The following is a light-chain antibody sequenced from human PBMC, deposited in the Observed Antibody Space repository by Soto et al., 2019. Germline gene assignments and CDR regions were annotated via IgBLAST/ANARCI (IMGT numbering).Light chain of an antibody. Sequence: DILMTQSPLSLPVTPGEPASISCRSSQSLLHSNGYNYLDWYLQKPGQSPQLLIYLGSNRASGVPDRFSGSGSGTDFTLTISSLQPEDFATYYCQQSYSTRTVGQGTKVDIK. V-gene: IGKV2-28*01. CDR2: LGS. CDR3: QQSYSTRT. CDR1: QSLLHSNGYNY. J-gene: IGKJ1*01.